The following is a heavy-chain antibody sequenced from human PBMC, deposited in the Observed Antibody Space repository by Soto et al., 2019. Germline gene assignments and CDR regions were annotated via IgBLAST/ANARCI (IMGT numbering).Heavy chain of an antibody. CDR3: DRGPPFGR. CDR2: IYHSGST. Sequence: QLQLQESGSGLVKPSQTQSLTCAVSGGSISSGGYSWTWIRQPPGKGLEWIGYIYHSGSTYNNPSFKSRVTISVDRSTHQFSLKLSSVTAADTAVYYCDRGPPFGRWGQGTLVTVSS. D-gene: IGHD3-3*01. CDR1: GGSISSGGYS. V-gene: IGHV4-30-2*01. J-gene: IGHJ4*02.